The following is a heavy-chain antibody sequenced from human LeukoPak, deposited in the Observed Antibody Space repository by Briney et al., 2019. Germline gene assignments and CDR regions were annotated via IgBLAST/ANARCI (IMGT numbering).Heavy chain of an antibody. CDR1: GGTFSSYA. CDR3: ARDIAGNPFDY. Sequence: ASVKVSCKASGGTFSSYAISWVRQAPGQGLEWMGWISAYNGNTNYAQKLQGRVTMTTDTSTSTAYMELRSLRSDDTAVYYCARDIAGNPFDYWGQGTLVTVSS. D-gene: IGHD4-23*01. J-gene: IGHJ4*02. V-gene: IGHV1-18*01. CDR2: ISAYNGNT.